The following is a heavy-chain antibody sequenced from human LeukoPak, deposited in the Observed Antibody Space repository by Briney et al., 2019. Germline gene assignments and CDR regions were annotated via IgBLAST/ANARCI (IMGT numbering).Heavy chain of an antibody. CDR2: IHYSGST. Sequence: SETLSLNCTVSGGSISSYYWSWIRQPPGQGLEWIGYIHYSGSTNYNPSLKSRVTISVDTSKNQFSLKLSSVTAADTAVYYCARSYCGGDCYVDYWGQGTLVTVSS. CDR3: ARSYCGGDCYVDY. D-gene: IGHD2-21*01. CDR1: GGSISSYY. J-gene: IGHJ4*02. V-gene: IGHV4-59*01.